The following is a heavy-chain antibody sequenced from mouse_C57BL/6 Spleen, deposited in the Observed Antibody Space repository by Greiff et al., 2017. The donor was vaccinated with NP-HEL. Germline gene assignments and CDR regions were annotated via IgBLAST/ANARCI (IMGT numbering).Heavy chain of an antibody. CDR3: ARGVYYSNFDY. J-gene: IGHJ2*01. Sequence: EVQVVESGPGLVKPSQSLSLTCSVTGYSITSGYYWNWIRQFPGNKLEWMGYISYDGSNNYNPSLKNRISITRDTSKNQFFLKLNSVTTEDTATYYCARGVYYSNFDYWGQGTTLTVSS. D-gene: IGHD2-5*01. V-gene: IGHV3-6*01. CDR2: ISYDGSN. CDR1: GYSITSGYY.